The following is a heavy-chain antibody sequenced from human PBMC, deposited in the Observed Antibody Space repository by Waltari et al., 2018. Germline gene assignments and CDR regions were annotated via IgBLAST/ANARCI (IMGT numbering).Heavy chain of an antibody. D-gene: IGHD3-16*01. CDR1: GFTFSSYE. CDR3: ARRAWGSYFDY. CDR2: ISSSGSTI. V-gene: IGHV3-48*03. J-gene: IGHJ4*02. Sequence: EVQLVESGGGLVQPGGSLRLSCAASGFTFSSYEMNWVRQAPGKGLEWVSYISSSGSTIYYADAVKGRFTISRDNAKNSLYLQMNSLRAEDTAVYYCARRAWGSYFDYWGQGTLVTVSS.